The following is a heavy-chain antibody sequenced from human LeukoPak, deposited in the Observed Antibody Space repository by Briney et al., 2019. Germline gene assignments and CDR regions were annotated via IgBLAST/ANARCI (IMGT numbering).Heavy chain of an antibody. V-gene: IGHV3-48*03. CDR1: GFTFSSYE. CDR3: ARADCSGGSCYSGCVDY. CDR2: ISSSGSTI. D-gene: IGHD2-15*01. J-gene: IGHJ4*02. Sequence: GGSLRLSCAASGFTFSSYEMNWVRQAPGKGLEWVPYISSSGSTIYYADSVKGRFTISRDNAKNSLYLQMNSLRAEDTAVYYCARADCSGGSCYSGCVDYWGQGTLVTVSS.